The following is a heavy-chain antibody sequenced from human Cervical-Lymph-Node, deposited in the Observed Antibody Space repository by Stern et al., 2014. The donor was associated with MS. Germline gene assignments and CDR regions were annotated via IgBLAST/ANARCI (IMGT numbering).Heavy chain of an antibody. CDR3: ARARVGDYARSPHLDS. Sequence: EVQLVQSRGGLVKPGESLRLSCDASGFTFSHYSINWVRQAPGKGLEWISSISTNSTHTSYEAPVEGRFTISRDSAKDSVSLHMVSLRAEDTAVYYCARARVGDYARSPHLDSWGQGTLVTVSS. CDR2: ISTNSTHT. J-gene: IGHJ4*02. V-gene: IGHV3-21*01. CDR1: GFTFSHYS. D-gene: IGHD4-17*01.